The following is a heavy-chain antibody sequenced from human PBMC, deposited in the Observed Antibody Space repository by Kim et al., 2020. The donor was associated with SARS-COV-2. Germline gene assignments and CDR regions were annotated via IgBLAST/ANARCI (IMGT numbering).Heavy chain of an antibody. Sequence: SQTLSLTCTVSGGSISSYYWSWIRQPPGKGLEWIAYISHTGNIHYNPSLSSRATMSIDTSKNQFSLKLLSVTAADTAIYYCARDGVPYCTDGVCYQDWFDPWGQGTLVTVSS. J-gene: IGHJ5*02. V-gene: IGHV4-59*01. CDR2: ISHTGNI. CDR3: ARDGVPYCTDGVCYQDWFDP. D-gene: IGHD2-8*01. CDR1: GGSISSYY.